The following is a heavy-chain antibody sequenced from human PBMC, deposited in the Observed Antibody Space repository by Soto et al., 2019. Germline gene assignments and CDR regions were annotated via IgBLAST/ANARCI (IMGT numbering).Heavy chain of an antibody. Sequence: PSETLSLTCTVSGGSINTMNNDWSWIRQPPGKGLEWIGFISYSGSTYYNPSLMCRLTISLDTFTNRFSLKLSSVAAADTVVYYCAREEAARIERWFDPWGQGSLDTVSS. CDR2: ISYSGST. CDR3: AREEAARIERWFDP. CDR1: GGSINTMNND. J-gene: IGHJ5*02. D-gene: IGHD6-6*01. V-gene: IGHV4-30-4*01.